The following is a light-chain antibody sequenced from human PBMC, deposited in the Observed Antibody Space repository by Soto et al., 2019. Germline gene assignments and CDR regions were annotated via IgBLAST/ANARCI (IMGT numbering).Light chain of an antibody. CDR1: QSVSSSY. CDR3: QQYGSSPNT. V-gene: IGKV3-20*01. CDR2: GAS. Sequence: EIVLTQSPGTRSLSPGERATLSCRASQSVSSSYLAWYQQKPGQAPRLLIYGASSRATGIPDRFSGSWSGTDFTLTISRLELEDFAVYYCQQYGSSPNTFGEGTKLEIK. J-gene: IGKJ2*01.